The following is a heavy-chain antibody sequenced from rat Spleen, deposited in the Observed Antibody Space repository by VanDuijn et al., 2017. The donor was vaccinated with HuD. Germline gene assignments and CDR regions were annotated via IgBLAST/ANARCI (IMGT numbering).Heavy chain of an antibody. Sequence: EVQLVESGGGLVQPGRSLKLSCAASGFTFRNYDMAWVRQAPTKGLEWVAYISTGGSTYYPDSVKGRFTISKDDAKSHLYLQMDSLRSEDTATYYCTTGPRILRIDWFAYWGQGTLVTVSS. J-gene: IGHJ3*01. CDR1: GFTFRNYD. CDR2: ISTGGST. D-gene: IGHD1-6*01. V-gene: IGHV5-27*01. CDR3: TTGPRILRIDWFAY.